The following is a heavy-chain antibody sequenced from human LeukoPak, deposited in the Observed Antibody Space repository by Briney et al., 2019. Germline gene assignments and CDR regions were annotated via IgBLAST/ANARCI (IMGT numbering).Heavy chain of an antibody. V-gene: IGHV4-59*12. Sequence: SETLSLTCTVSGGSISSYYWSWIRQPPGKGLEWIGYIYYSGSTNYNPSLKSRVTISVDTSKNQFSLKLSSVTAADTAVYYCAVSGYYEYYFDYWGQGTLVTVSS. J-gene: IGHJ4*02. D-gene: IGHD3-22*01. CDR3: AVSGYYEYYFDY. CDR1: GGSISSYY. CDR2: IYYSGST.